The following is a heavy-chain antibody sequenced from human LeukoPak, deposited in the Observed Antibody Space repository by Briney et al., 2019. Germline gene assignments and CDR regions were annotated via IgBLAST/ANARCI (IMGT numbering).Heavy chain of an antibody. CDR3: ARGTIGNGAYGMDV. V-gene: IGHV3-66*01. Sequence: QPGGSLRLSCVASGFTVSSNYMSWVRQAPGKGLEWVSAIYSAGSTHYADSVKGRFTISRDNSKNTLCLQMNSLRAEDTAVYYCARGTIGNGAYGMDVWGQGTTVTVSS. J-gene: IGHJ6*02. D-gene: IGHD1-1*01. CDR2: IYSAGST. CDR1: GFTVSSNY.